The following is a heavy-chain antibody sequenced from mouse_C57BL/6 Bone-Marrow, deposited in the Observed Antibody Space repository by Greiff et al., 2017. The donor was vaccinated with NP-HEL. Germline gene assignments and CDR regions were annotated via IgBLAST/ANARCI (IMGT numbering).Heavy chain of an antibody. D-gene: IGHD2-5*01. CDR2: ISSGSSTI. Sequence: EVKLMESGGGLVKPGGSLKLSCAASGFTFSDYGMHWVRQAPEKGLEWVAYISSGSSTIYYADTVKGRFTISRDNAKNTLFLQMTSLRSEDTAMYYCARAYYSNYGFHYYAMDYWGQGTSVTVSS. J-gene: IGHJ4*01. V-gene: IGHV5-17*01. CDR1: GFTFSDYG. CDR3: ARAYYSNYGFHYYAMDY.